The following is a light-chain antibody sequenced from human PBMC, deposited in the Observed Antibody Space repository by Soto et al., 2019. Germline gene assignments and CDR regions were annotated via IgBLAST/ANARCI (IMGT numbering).Light chain of an antibody. V-gene: IGKV3-20*01. CDR3: QHYGTSSL. J-gene: IGKJ3*01. CDR2: AS. CDR1: QSVSDMY. Sequence: EIVLTQSPGTLYLSPGERATLYCRASQSVSDMYLAWYQQKPGQAPRLLIYASNRATGIPDRFSGSGSGTDFTLTISSLEPEDFAVYYCQHYGTSSLFGPGTKVEIK.